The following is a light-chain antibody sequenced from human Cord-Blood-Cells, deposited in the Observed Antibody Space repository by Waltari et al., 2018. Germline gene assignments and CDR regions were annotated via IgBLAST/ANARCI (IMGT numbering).Light chain of an antibody. CDR2: WAS. CDR3: QQYYSTPLT. V-gene: IGKV4-1*01. Sequence: DIVMTQSPDSLAVSLGERATINCKSSRSVLYSSNHKNYLAWYQQKPGQPPKLLIYWASTRESGVPDRFSGSGSGTDSTLTISSLQSEDVAVYYCQQYYSTPLTFGQGTKVEIK. CDR1: RSVLYSSNHKNY. J-gene: IGKJ1*01.